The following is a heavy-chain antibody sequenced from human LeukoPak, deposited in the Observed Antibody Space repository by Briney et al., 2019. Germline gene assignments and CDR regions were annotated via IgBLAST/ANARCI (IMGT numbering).Heavy chain of an antibody. CDR2: ISSGGAGT. V-gene: IGHV3-23*01. CDR3: AKSGGSGTYPNWFDS. CDR1: VFTFSNSA. J-gene: IGHJ5*01. Sequence: GGSLRLSCAASVFTFSNSAMNWVRQAPGKGLEWVSTISSGGAGTYYADSVKGRFSISRDNSKNTLYQQMNSLRAEDTAVYYCAKSGGSGTYPNWFDSWGQGTLVTVSS. D-gene: IGHD3-10*01.